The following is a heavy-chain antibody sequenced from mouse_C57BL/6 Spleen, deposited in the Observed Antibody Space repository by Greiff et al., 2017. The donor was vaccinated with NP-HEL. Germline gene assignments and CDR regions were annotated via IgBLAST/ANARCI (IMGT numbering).Heavy chain of an antibody. Sequence: QVQLQQSGAELVKPGASVKISCKASGYAFSSYWMNWVKQRPGKGLEWIGQIYPGDGDTNYNGKFKGKATLTADKSSSTAYMQLSSLTSEDSAVYFCARSGITTVVATGYFDVWGTGTTVTVSS. D-gene: IGHD1-1*01. CDR3: ARSGITTVVATGYFDV. CDR2: IYPGDGDT. V-gene: IGHV1-80*01. J-gene: IGHJ1*03. CDR1: GYAFSSYW.